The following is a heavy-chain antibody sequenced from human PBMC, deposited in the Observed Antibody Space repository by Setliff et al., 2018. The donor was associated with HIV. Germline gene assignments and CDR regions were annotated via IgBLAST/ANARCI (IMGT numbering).Heavy chain of an antibody. Sequence: PGGSLRLSCAASVFTFNTYAMSWVRQAPGKGLEWVSSMGGSSGDTYYADSVKGRFTISRDNTKNTLSLQMNSLGAEDTAIYYCANRFRTSNNWYYFDYWGPGTLVTVSS. V-gene: IGHV3-23*01. CDR3: ANRFRTSNNWYYFDY. CDR2: MGGSSGDT. D-gene: IGHD6-13*01. CDR1: VFTFNTYA. J-gene: IGHJ4*02.